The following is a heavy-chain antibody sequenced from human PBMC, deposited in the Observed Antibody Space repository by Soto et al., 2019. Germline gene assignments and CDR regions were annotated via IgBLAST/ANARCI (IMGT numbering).Heavy chain of an antibody. Sequence: EVQLLESGGDLVQPGGSLRLSCAASGFIINTYAMNWVRQAPGKGLEWVAGISESGGSTSYADSVKGRFTLSQATSKNALYLQMSGLRAEDTAVYYCAKEAVDRRGIGYGMDVWGHGTTVIVSS. CDR1: GFIINTYA. V-gene: IGHV3-23*01. CDR2: ISESGGST. J-gene: IGHJ6*02. CDR3: AKEAVDRRGIGYGMDV. D-gene: IGHD5-12*01.